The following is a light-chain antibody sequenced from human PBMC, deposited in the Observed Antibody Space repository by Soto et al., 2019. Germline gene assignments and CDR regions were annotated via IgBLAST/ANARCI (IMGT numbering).Light chain of an antibody. V-gene: IGLV3-21*02. J-gene: IGLJ1*01. CDR3: QVWDSTSDHYV. CDR1: SIGSNI. CDR2: HDS. Sequence: LTEPPSGKVGTGQTARITCGGNSIGSNIVHWYQQRPGQAPVLVVYHDSDRPSGIPERFSGSSSGNTATLTISRVEAGDEADYYCQVWDSTSDHYVFGSGTKVTVL.